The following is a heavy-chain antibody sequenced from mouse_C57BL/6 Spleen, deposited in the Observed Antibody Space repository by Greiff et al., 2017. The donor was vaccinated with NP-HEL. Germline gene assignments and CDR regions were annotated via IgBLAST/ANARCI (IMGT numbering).Heavy chain of an antibody. V-gene: IGHV5-6*02. CDR3: ARHSNYYFDY. J-gene: IGHJ2*01. CDR1: GFTFSSYG. Sequence: DVMLVESGGDLVKPGGSLKLSCAASGFTFSSYGMSWVRQTPDKRLEWVATISSGGSYTYYPDSVKGRFTISRDNAKNTLYLQMSSLKSEDTAMYYCARHSNYYFDYWGQGTTLTVS. CDR2: ISSGGSYT. D-gene: IGHD2-5*01.